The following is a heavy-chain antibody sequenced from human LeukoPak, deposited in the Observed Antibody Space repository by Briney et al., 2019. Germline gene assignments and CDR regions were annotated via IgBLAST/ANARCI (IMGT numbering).Heavy chain of an antibody. CDR2: ISSSSSYI. CDR3: ARHSSSSYYFDY. CDR1: GFTFSSYR. V-gene: IGHV3-21*01. J-gene: IGHJ4*02. Sequence: GGSLRLSCAASGFTFSSYRMNWVRQAPGKGLEWVSSISSSSSYIYYADSVKGRFTISRDNAKNSLYLQMNSLRAEDTAVYYCARHSSSSYYFDYWGQGTLVTVSS. D-gene: IGHD6-6*01.